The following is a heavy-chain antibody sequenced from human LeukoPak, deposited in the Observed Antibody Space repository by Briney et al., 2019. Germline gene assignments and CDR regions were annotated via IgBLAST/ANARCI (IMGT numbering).Heavy chain of an antibody. Sequence: ASVKVSCKASGYTFTSYYMHWVRQAPGQGLEWMGIINPSGGSTSYAQKFQGRVTMTRDTSTSTVYMEPSSLRSEDTAVYYCARAGGEYYYDSSGYNIDYWGQGTLVTVSS. J-gene: IGHJ4*02. V-gene: IGHV1-46*01. CDR3: ARAGGEYYYDSSGYNIDY. CDR1: GYTFTSYY. D-gene: IGHD3-22*01. CDR2: INPSGGST.